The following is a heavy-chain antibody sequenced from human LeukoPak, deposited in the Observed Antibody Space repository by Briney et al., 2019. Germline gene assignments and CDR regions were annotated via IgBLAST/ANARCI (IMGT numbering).Heavy chain of an antibody. D-gene: IGHD2-15*01. Sequence: SGGSLRLSCTASGCTFGDYAMSWFRQAPGKGLEWVGFIRSKAYGGTTEYAASVKGRFTISRDDSKSIAYLQMNSLKTEDTAVYYCTRDRLSGFVVVVAATSDYYYYMDVWGKGTTVTVSS. J-gene: IGHJ6*03. CDR2: IRSKAYGGTT. CDR1: GCTFGDYA. V-gene: IGHV3-49*03. CDR3: TRDRLSGFVVVVAATSDYYYYMDV.